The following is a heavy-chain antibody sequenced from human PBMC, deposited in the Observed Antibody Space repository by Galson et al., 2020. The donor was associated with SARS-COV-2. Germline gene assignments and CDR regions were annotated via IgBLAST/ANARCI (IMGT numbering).Heavy chain of an antibody. CDR3: ARVPRRYDVLTGSFYPDGFDV. J-gene: IGHJ3*01. V-gene: IGHV3-7*01. Sequence: GESLKISCAASGFTFSAYWMSWVRQAPGKGLEWVTNIKEGGIEKNHVDSVKDRFTITRDNARNSLYLQMSNLRAEDTAVYYCARVPRRYDVLTGSFYPDGFDVWGQGTVVTVSS. CDR1: GFTFSAYW. CDR2: IKEGGIEK. D-gene: IGHD3-9*01.